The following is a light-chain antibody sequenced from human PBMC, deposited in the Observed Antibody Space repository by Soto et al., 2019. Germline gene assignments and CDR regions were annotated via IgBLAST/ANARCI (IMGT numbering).Light chain of an antibody. CDR3: GSWDSSLSAYV. CDR2: DDD. Sequence: QSVLAQPPSVSGAPGQRVTISCSGTSSSIGAGYEVHWYQQLPGTAPKLLIYDDDKRPSGIPDRFSGSKSGTSATLDITGFQTGDEADHYCGSWDSSLSAYVFGTGTKVTVL. V-gene: IGLV1-51*01. CDR1: SSSIGAGY. J-gene: IGLJ1*01.